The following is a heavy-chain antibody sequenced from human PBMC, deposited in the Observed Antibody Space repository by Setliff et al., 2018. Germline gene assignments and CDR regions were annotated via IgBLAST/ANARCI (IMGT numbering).Heavy chain of an antibody. CDR3: VRGPGPSVVVAMPFDR. V-gene: IGHV1-18*01. CDR2: ISPYNEKT. Sequence: VASVKVSCKTSGYNFITFGISWVRQAPGQGLEWMGWISPYNEKTNYAEKFQGRVTMTTDTSTTTVYMEVASLRSDDTAVYYCVRGPGPSVVVAMPFDRWGQGTLVTVSS. J-gene: IGHJ4*02. D-gene: IGHD5-12*01. CDR1: GYNFITFG.